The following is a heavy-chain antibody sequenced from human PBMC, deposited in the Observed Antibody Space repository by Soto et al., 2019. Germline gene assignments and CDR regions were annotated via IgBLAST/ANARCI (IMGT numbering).Heavy chain of an antibody. Sequence: ASVKVCCKVSGYTLTELSMHWVRQAPGKGLEWMGGFDPEDGETIYAQKFQGRVTMTEDTSTDTAYMELSSLRSEDTAVHYCATGRYCSGGSCYEIDYWGQGTLVTVSS. J-gene: IGHJ4*02. D-gene: IGHD2-15*01. CDR2: FDPEDGET. CDR3: ATGRYCSGGSCYEIDY. CDR1: GYTLTELS. V-gene: IGHV1-24*01.